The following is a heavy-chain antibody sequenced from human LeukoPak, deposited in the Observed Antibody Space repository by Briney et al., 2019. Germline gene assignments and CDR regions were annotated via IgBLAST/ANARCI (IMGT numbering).Heavy chain of an antibody. CDR1: GGTFSSYA. CDR3: ARDLRSRSYYDSSGYYYPFDY. Sequence: SVKVSCKASGGTFSSYAISWVRQAPGQGLEWMGRIIPILGIANYAQKFQGRVTITADKSTSTAYMELSSLRSEDTAVYYCARDLRSRSYYDSSGYYYPFDYWGQGTLVTVSS. CDR2: IIPILGIA. D-gene: IGHD3-22*01. V-gene: IGHV1-69*04. J-gene: IGHJ4*02.